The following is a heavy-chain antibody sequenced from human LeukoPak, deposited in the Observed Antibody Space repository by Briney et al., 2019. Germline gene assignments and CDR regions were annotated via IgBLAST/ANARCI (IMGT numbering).Heavy chain of an antibody. D-gene: IGHD6-19*01. CDR3: ARVHSGWSNDAFDI. J-gene: IGHJ3*02. V-gene: IGHV4-38-2*02. CDR2: IYHSGST. Sequence: SETLSLTCTVSGYSISSGNYWGWIRQSPGKGLEWIGSIYHSGSTSYKPSLKTRVTISVDTSKNQLSLQLTSVTAADTAVYYCARVHSGWSNDAFDIWGPGTLVTVSS. CDR1: GYSISSGNY.